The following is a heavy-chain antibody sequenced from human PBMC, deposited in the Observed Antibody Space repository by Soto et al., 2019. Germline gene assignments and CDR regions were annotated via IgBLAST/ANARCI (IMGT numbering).Heavy chain of an antibody. CDR3: ARGWNDFPH. CDR2: IIPVFGTA. CDR1: GGTFSSYA. Sequence: ASVKVSCKASGGTFSSYAISWVRQAPGQGLECMGGIIPVFGTANYAQKFQGRVTINADESTSTVYMELSSLRSEDTAVYYCARGWNDFPHWGQGTLVTVSS. J-gene: IGHJ1*01. D-gene: IGHD1-1*01. V-gene: IGHV1-69*13.